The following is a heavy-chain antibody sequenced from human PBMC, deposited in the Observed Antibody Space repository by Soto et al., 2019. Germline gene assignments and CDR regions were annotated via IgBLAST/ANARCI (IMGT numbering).Heavy chain of an antibody. CDR1: GFTFSSYA. Sequence: HPGGSLRLSCAASGFTFSSYAMSWVRQAPGKGLEWVSAISGSGGSTYYADSVKGRFTISRDNSKNTLYLQMNSLRAEDTAVYYCAKDQSITIFGVVIRGGGAFDIWGQGTMVTVSS. J-gene: IGHJ3*02. V-gene: IGHV3-23*01. D-gene: IGHD3-3*01. CDR2: ISGSGGST. CDR3: AKDQSITIFGVVIRGGGAFDI.